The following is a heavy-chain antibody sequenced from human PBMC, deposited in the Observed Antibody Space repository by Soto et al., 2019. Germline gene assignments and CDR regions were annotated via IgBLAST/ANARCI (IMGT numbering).Heavy chain of an antibody. D-gene: IGHD3-22*01. V-gene: IGHV4-4*09. CDR1: GGSISENS. Sequence: PSETLSLTCSVSGGSISENSWGWIRQPPGKGLEWIGFIYSTGSTNYNPSLKSRVTLSVDTSENQVSLKLSSVTAADTAVYYCTGAYYDIDGYILDXWGQGTSVTVSS. J-gene: IGHJ5*02. CDR3: TGAYYDIDGYILDX. CDR2: IYSTGST.